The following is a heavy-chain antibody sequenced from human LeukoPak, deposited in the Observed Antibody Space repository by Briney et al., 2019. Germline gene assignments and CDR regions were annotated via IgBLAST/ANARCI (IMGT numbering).Heavy chain of an antibody. J-gene: IGHJ4*02. D-gene: IGHD3-22*01. CDR3: ARDRLHKYYIDSSGYYGVPEY. V-gene: IGHV3-23*01. CDR1: GFTFTNYE. CDR2: LSNSGTRT. Sequence: SGGSLRLSCAASGFTFTNYEMNWVRQAPGKGLEWVSDLSNSGTRTYHADSVKGRFTISRDNSNNTLYLQMNSLRAEDTAVHYCARDRLHKYYIDSSGYYGVPEYWGQGTLVTVSS.